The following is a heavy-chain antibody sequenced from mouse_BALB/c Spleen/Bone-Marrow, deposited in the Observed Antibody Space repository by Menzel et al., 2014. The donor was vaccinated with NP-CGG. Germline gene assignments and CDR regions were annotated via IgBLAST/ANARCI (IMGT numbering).Heavy chain of an antibody. D-gene: IGHD1-3*01. CDR2: IHYSGIT. V-gene: IGHV3-1*02. J-gene: IGHJ3*01. CDR1: DYSITSGYS. CDR3: ARWGKGAWFAY. Sequence: QLQQSGPDLVKPSQSLSLTCTVTDYSITSGYSWHWIRQFPGNKLEWMGYIHYSGITNYSPSLKSRISFTRDTSKNQFFLHLNSVTTEDTATYYCARWGKGAWFAYWGQGTLVTVSA.